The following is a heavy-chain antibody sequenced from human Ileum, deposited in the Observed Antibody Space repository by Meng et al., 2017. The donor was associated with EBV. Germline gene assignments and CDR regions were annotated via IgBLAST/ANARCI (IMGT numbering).Heavy chain of an antibody. J-gene: IGHJ4*02. CDR3: ARHHHSPTFDY. Sequence: LQEPGPGLVKPSETLSLTCTVSGGSISSSSYYWAWIRQPPGEGLEWIGSVVYSGTTYYTSSLKSRVSISVDTSKNQFSLKLSSVTAADTAVYYCARHHHSPTFDYWGQGTLVTVSS. CDR2: VVYSGTT. D-gene: IGHD1-14*01. V-gene: IGHV4-39*01. CDR1: GGSISSSSYY.